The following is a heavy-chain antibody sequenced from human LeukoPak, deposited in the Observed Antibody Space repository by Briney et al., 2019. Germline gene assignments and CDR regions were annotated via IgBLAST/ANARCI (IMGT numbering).Heavy chain of an antibody. J-gene: IGHJ5*02. V-gene: IGHV3-21*04. CDR3: AGTVHWFDP. D-gene: IGHD4-17*01. CDR1: GFTFSNFN. Sequence: GGSLRLSCAASGFTFSNFNLNWVRQAPGKGLEWVSSINSISTAIYYADSLKGRFTISRDNAKNSLYLQMNSLRAEDTAVYYCAGTVHWFDPWGQGTLVTVSS. CDR2: INSISTAI.